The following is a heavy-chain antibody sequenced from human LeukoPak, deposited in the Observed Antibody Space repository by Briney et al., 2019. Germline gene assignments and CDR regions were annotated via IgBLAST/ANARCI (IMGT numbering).Heavy chain of an antibody. CDR2: INWNGGST. V-gene: IGHV3-20*04. D-gene: IGHD4-17*01. CDR1: GFTFGNYG. CDR3: ARAQTYGDSRLLLDY. Sequence: GGSLRLSCAASGFTFGNYGMSWVRQAPGKGLEWVSGINWNGGSTGYADSVEGRFTISRDNAKNSQYLQMNSLSVEDTALYYCARAQTYGDSRLLLDYWGQGTLVTVSS. J-gene: IGHJ4*02.